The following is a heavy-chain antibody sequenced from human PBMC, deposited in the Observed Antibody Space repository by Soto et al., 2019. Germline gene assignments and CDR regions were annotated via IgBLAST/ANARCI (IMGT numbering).Heavy chain of an antibody. J-gene: IGHJ6*02. CDR3: ASPSSSWEYYYYYYGMDV. V-gene: IGHV1-69*13. D-gene: IGHD6-13*01. CDR1: VGTFSSYA. Sequence: SVRVSCKASVGTFSSYAISWVRQAPGQGLEWMGGIIPIFGTANYAQKFQGRVTITADESTSTAYMELSSLRSEDTAVYYCASPSSSWEYYYYYYGMDVWGQGTTVTVSS. CDR2: IIPIFGTA.